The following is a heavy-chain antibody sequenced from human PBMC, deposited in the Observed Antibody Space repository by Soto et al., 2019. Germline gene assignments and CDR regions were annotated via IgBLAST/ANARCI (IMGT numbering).Heavy chain of an antibody. CDR2: IKSKTDGGTT. CDR3: TTLSGALDYYYYYYGMDV. CDR1: GFTFSNAW. V-gene: IGHV3-15*07. J-gene: IGHJ6*02. D-gene: IGHD4-17*01. Sequence: PGGSLRLSCAASGFTFSNAWMNWVRQAPGKGLEWVGRIKSKTDGGTTDYAAPVKGRFTISRDDSKNTLYLQMNSLKTEDTAVYYCTTLSGALDYYYYYYGMDVWGQGTTVTVSS.